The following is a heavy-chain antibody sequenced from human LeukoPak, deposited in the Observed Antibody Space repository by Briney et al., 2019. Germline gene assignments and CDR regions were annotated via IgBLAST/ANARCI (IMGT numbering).Heavy chain of an antibody. V-gene: IGHV3-23*01. CDR3: ARGSGFETGDY. CDR1: GFTLSSYA. D-gene: IGHD5-12*01. CDR2: ISDTGNTY. J-gene: IGHJ4*02. Sequence: PGGSLRLSCAASGFTLSSYAMSWVRQAPGKGLEWVSAISDTGNTYYYADSVKGRFTISRDNSKNTVYLQMNSLRVEDRAIYYCARGSGFETGDYWGQGTLVTVSS.